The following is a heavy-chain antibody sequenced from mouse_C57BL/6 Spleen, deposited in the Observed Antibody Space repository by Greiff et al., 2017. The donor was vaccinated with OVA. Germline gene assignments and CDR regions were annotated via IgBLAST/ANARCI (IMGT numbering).Heavy chain of an antibody. D-gene: IGHD3-2*02. J-gene: IGHJ2*01. Sequence: EVQRVESVAELVRPGASVKLSCTASGFTFKNTYMHWVKQRPEQGLEWIGRIDPANGNTNYAPKFQGKATITADTSSNTAYLQLSSLTSEDTAIYYGARFIAQAYFDYWGQGTTLTVSA. CDR3: ARFIAQAYFDY. CDR2: IDPANGNT. CDR1: GFTFKNTY. V-gene: IGHV14-3*01.